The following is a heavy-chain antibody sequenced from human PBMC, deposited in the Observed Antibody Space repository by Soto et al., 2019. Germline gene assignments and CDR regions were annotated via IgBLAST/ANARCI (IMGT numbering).Heavy chain of an antibody. CDR1: GFTFSSYA. CDR2: ISGSGGST. J-gene: IGHJ4*02. D-gene: IGHD4-17*01. Sequence: GGSLRLSCAASGFTFSSYAMSWVRQAPGKGLEWVSAISGSGGSTYYADSVKGRFTISRDNSKNTLYLQMNSLRAEDTAVYYCAKTPNDYGDPAPIDYWAQGTLVTVSS. CDR3: AKTPNDYGDPAPIDY. V-gene: IGHV3-23*01.